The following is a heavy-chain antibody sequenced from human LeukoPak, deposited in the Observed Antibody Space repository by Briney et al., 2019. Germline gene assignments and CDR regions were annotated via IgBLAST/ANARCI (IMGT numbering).Heavy chain of an antibody. D-gene: IGHD6-19*01. Sequence: ASVKVSCKVSGDTLTELSMHWVRQAPGEGLEWVGGFDPEDGETIYAQKFQGRGTMTWDTSTDTAYMELSSLRSEDAAVYYCARTTSRGWYEFDYWGRATLVTAPS. CDR2: FDPEDGET. CDR1: GDTLTELS. J-gene: IGHJ4*02. CDR3: ARTTSRGWYEFDY. V-gene: IGHV1-24*01.